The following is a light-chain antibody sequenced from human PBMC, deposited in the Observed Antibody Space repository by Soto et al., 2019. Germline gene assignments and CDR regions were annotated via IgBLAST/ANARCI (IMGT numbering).Light chain of an antibody. Sequence: EIVLTQSPGTLSLSPGERATLSCRASQSVSSTYLAWYQQKPGQAPRLLIYGASSRATGIPDRFSGSGSGTDFTLTISRLGPEDFAVYFCQQYDSSLYTFGQGTKLEIK. CDR2: GAS. CDR1: QSVSSTY. CDR3: QQYDSSLYT. J-gene: IGKJ2*01. V-gene: IGKV3-20*01.